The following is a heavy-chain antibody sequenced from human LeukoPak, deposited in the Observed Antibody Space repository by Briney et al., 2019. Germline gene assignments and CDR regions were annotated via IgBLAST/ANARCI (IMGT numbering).Heavy chain of an antibody. V-gene: IGHV1-2*02. CDR2: INPNSGGT. CDR3: ARGLPITSFEVGTPY. CDR1: GSTFTGYY. Sequence: GASVKVSCTASGSTFTGYYMHWVRQAPGQGLGWMGWINPNSGGTNYAQKFQGRVTMTRDKSISTAYIELSRMRSDDTTVYYCARGLPITSFEVGTPYWGQGTLVTVSS. J-gene: IGHJ4*02. D-gene: IGHD3-3*01.